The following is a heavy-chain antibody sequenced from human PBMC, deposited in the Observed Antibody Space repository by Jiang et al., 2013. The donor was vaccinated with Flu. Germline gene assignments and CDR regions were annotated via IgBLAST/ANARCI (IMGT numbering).Heavy chain of an antibody. CDR2: FDPEDGET. CDR3: ATGNPIAVAGTLVDYFDY. D-gene: IGHD6-19*01. CDR1: GYTLTELS. Sequence: GAEVKKPGASVKVSCKVSGYTLTELSMHWVRQAPGKGLEWMGGFDPEDGETIYAQKFQGRVTMTEDTSTDTAYMELSSLRSEDTAVYYCATGNPIAVAGTLVDYFDYWGQGTLVTVSS. J-gene: IGHJ4*02. V-gene: IGHV1-24*01.